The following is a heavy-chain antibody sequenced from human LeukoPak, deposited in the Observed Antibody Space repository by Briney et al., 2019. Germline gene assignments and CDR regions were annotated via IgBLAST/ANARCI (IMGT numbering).Heavy chain of an antibody. J-gene: IGHJ3*02. CDR1: GFTFSHFG. D-gene: IGHD3-10*01. CDR3: ARDVYDSGRGAFDI. Sequence: GRSLRLSCAASGFTFSHFGIHWVRQAPGKGLEWVGYISSLGGIIKYYADSVKGRFTISRDNSKNTLYLQVTSLRAEDTAVYYCARDVYDSGRGAFDILGQGTMVTVSS. V-gene: IGHV3-33*08. CDR2: ISSLGGIIK.